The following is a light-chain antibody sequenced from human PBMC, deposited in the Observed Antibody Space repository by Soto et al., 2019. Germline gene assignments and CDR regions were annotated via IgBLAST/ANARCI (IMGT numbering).Light chain of an antibody. CDR3: QHRNNRPFS. J-gene: IGKJ3*01. V-gene: IGKV3-11*01. CDR2: GAS. Sequence: EIVLPQSPATLSVSPGERATLSCRASQSISSNLAWYQQMPGQAPRLLIYGASSRATGIPARFSGSGSGTDFTLTISSLEPEDFAVYYCQHRNNRPFSFGPGTKVDIK. CDR1: QSISSN.